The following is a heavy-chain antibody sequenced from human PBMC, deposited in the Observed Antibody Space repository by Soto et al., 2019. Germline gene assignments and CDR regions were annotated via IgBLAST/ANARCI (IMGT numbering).Heavy chain of an antibody. D-gene: IGHD6-25*01. CDR2: ISGSGGST. CDR3: ARTSGWFDP. J-gene: IGHJ5*02. V-gene: IGHV3-23*01. Sequence: GGSLRLSCAASGFTFSSYAMHWARQAPGKGLEWVSGISGSGGSTYYAESVRGRFTISRDNSKNTLYLQMDSLRAEDTAVYYCARTSGWFDPWGQGTLVTVSS. CDR1: GFTFSSYA.